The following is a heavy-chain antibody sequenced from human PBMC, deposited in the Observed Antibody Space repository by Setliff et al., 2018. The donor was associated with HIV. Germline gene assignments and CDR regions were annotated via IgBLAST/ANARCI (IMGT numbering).Heavy chain of an antibody. D-gene: IGHD2-21*01. CDR1: GYNFTNYD. CDR3: ARVPPRLPGVLLPAYALDF. J-gene: IGHJ3*01. CDR2: MNPQSGNT. V-gene: IGHV1-8*03. Sequence: ASVKVSCKASGYNFTNYDINWVRQATGQGLEWMGWMNPQSGNTGYIEKFQGRVTFIRNISISTAYMELSSLRSEDTAVYYCARVPPRLPGVLLPAYALDFWGQWTMVTVSS.